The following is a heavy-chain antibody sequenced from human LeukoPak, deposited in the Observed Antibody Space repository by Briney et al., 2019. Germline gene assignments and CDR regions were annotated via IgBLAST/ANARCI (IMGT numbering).Heavy chain of an antibody. Sequence: PGGSLRLSCAASGFTVSSNYMSWVRQAPGKGLEWVSVIYSGGSTYYADSVKGRFTISRDNSKNTLYLQMNSLRAEDTAVYYCARESPPPGRPTVVTRGAFDIWGQGTMVTVSS. CDR3: ARESPPPGRPTVVTRGAFDI. CDR2: IYSGGST. J-gene: IGHJ3*02. D-gene: IGHD4-23*01. CDR1: GFTVSSNY. V-gene: IGHV3-66*01.